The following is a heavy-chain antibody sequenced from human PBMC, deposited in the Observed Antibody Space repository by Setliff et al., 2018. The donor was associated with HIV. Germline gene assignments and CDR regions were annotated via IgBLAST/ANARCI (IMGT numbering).Heavy chain of an antibody. V-gene: IGHV3-66*02. CDR2: INRGGNT. J-gene: IGHJ3*02. CDR1: GFSVSSNY. D-gene: IGHD3-22*01. Sequence: PGGSLRLSCSASGFSVSSNYMSWVRQAPGKGLEWVSVINRGGNTYYADSAKGRFTISRDNSNNTVYLRMNSLTSEDTAVYSCAREGRQDSRSTYLGAFDIWGQGTMVTVSS. CDR3: AREGRQDSRSTYLGAFDI.